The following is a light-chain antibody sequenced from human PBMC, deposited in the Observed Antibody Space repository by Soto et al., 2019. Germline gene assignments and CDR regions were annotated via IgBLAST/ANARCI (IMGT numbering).Light chain of an antibody. V-gene: IGKV3-20*01. CDR3: QQFGSSPGFT. J-gene: IGKJ3*01. Sequence: EIVLTQSPGTLSLSPGERATLSCRASQSINNRYLAWYQQKPGQAPRLLIYAASSRATGIPDRFSGSGSGTDFTLIISRLEPEDFSVYYCQQFGSSPGFTFGHGTKVDIK. CDR2: AAS. CDR1: QSINNRY.